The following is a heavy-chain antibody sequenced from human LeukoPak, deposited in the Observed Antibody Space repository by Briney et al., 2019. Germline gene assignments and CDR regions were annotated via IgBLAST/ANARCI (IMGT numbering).Heavy chain of an antibody. CDR2: IYSGGST. CDR1: GLTLDKYW. CDR3: ARNGGSYDDAFDI. J-gene: IGHJ3*02. Sequence: GESLRLSCVASGLTLDKYWMTWVRQAPGKGLEWVSVIYSGGSTYYADSVKGRFTISRDNSKNTLYLQMNSLRAEDTAVYYCARNGGSYDDAFDIWGQGTMVTVSS. V-gene: IGHV3-66*01. D-gene: IGHD1-26*01.